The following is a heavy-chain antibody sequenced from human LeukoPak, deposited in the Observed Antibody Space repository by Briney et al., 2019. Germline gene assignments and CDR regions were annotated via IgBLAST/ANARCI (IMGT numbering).Heavy chain of an antibody. D-gene: IGHD4-17*01. CDR2: ISNNGGST. CDR1: GFTVSIYS. V-gene: IGHV3-64*01. J-gene: IGHJ4*02. Sequence: PGGSLRLSCAVSGFTVSIYSMAWVRQRPGKGLEYVSSISNNGGSTHYGNSVKGRFNISRDNSKNTLYLQMGSLRAEDIAVYYCAIDGAINDYGDHRPFDFWGQGTLVAVSS. CDR3: AIDGAINDYGDHRPFDF.